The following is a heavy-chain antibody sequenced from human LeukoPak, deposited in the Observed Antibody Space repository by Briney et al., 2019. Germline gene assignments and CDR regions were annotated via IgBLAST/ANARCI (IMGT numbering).Heavy chain of an antibody. CDR1: GGSISSYY. D-gene: IGHD3-16*02. V-gene: IGHV4-59*01. Sequence: SETLSLTCTVSGGSISSYYWSWIRQPAGKGLEWIGYIYYSGSTNYNPSLKSRVTISVDTSKNQFSLKLSSVTAADTAVYYCARGSYLYFQHWGQGTLVTVSS. CDR2: IYYSGST. J-gene: IGHJ1*01. CDR3: ARGSYLYFQH.